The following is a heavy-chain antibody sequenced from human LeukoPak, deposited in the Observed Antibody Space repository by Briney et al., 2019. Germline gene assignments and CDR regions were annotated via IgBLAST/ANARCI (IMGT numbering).Heavy chain of an antibody. Sequence: SETLSLNCAVSGYSMRSGYYWDWIRQPPGKGLEWIGSIYHSGSTYYNPSLKSRVTISVDTSKNRFSLNLSSVTAADTAVYYCASRSYSYGYNYWGQGNLVTVSS. CDR1: GYSMRSGYY. CDR2: IYHSGST. CDR3: ASRSYSYGYNY. J-gene: IGHJ4*02. V-gene: IGHV4-38-2*01. D-gene: IGHD5-18*01.